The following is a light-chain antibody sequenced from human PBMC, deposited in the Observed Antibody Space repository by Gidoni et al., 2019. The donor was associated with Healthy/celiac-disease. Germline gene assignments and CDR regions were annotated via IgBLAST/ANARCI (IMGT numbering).Light chain of an antibody. V-gene: IGKV1-5*03. J-gene: IGKJ2*01. CDR3: QQYNSYLYT. Sequence: DIQMTQSPSTISASVGDIVTITCRASQSISSWLAWYQQKPGKAPKLLIYKASSLESGVPSRFSCSGSGTEFTLTISSLQPDDFATYYCQQYNSYLYTFGQGTKLEIK. CDR1: QSISSW. CDR2: KAS.